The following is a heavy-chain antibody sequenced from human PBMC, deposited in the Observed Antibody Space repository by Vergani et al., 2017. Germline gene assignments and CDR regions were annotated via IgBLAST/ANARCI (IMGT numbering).Heavy chain of an antibody. Sequence: EVQLVESGGGLVKPGGSLRLSCAASGFTFSSYSMNWVRQAPGQGLEWVSSISSSSSYIYYADSVKGRFTISRDNAKNSLYLQMNSLRAEDTAVYYCARGVGGYVDYWGQGTLVTVSS. CDR1: GFTFSSYS. D-gene: IGHD2-15*01. J-gene: IGHJ4*02. V-gene: IGHV3-21*01. CDR2: ISSSSSYI. CDR3: ARGVGGYVDY.